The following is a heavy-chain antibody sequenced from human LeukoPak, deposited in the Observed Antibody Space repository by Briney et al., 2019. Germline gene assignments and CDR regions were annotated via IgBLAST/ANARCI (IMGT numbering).Heavy chain of an antibody. Sequence: SGTLSLTCAVSGGSISSGGYSWSWLRQPPGKGLEWIGYIYHSGSTYYNPSLKSRVTISVDRSKNQFSLKLSSVTAADTAVYYCAHSSGRYYYGMDVWGQGTTVTVSS. V-gene: IGHV4-30-2*01. CDR1: GGSISSGGYS. J-gene: IGHJ6*02. CDR2: IYHSGST. CDR3: AHSSGRYYYGMDV. D-gene: IGHD3-22*01.